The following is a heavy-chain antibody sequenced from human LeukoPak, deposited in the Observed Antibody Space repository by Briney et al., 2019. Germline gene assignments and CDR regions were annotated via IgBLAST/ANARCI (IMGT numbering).Heavy chain of an antibody. Sequence: TSETLSLTCTVPGGSVSSGSYYWSWIRQPPGKGLEWIGYIYYSGSTNYNPSLKSRVTISVDTSKNQFSLRLSSVTAADTAVYYCARGLSGGYSYIPYYFDYWGQGTLVTVSS. CDR2: IYYSGST. CDR3: ARGLSGGYSYIPYYFDY. D-gene: IGHD5-18*01. J-gene: IGHJ4*02. V-gene: IGHV4-61*01. CDR1: GGSVSSGSYY.